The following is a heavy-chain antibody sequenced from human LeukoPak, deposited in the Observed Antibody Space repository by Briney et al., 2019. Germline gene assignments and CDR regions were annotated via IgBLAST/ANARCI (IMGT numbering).Heavy chain of an antibody. J-gene: IGHJ3*02. V-gene: IGHV4-39*01. CDR1: GGSISSSSYY. CDR3: AEGLVGATLWDAFDI. D-gene: IGHD1-26*01. CDR2: IYYSGST. Sequence: SETMSLTCTFSGGSISSSSYYWGWIRQPPGKGLEWIGSIYYSGSTYYNPSLKSRVTISVDTSKNQFSLKLSSVTVADTAVYYCAEGLVGATLWDAFDIWGQGTMVTVSS.